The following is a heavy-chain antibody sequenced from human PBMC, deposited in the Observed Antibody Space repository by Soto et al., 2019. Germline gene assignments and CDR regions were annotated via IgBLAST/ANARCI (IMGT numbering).Heavy chain of an antibody. CDR2: IYYSGIT. J-gene: IGHJ4*02. D-gene: IGHD3-22*01. CDR3: ARESLTYYSDSSAYLFAY. Sequence: PAETLSLTCTVFGCSISNGYYYWSWVRQLPGKGLEWIGNIYYSGITYHNPSLKSRLTISLDTSKNQFSLKLSSVTAADTAVYYCARESLTYYSDSSAYLFAYWGQGTLVTVSS. CDR1: GCSISNGYYY. V-gene: IGHV4-31*03.